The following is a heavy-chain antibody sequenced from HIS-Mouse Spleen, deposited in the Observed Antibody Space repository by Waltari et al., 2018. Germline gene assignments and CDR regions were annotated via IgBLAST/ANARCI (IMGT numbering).Heavy chain of an antibody. Sequence: VESGGGLVQPGGSLRLSCAASGFTFSSYSMNWVRQAPGKGLEWVSYISSSSSTIYCADSVKGRFTISRDNSKNTLYLQMNSLRAEDTAVYYCAKDNRGSSSWYTWFDPWGQGTLVTVSS. CDR2: ISSSSSTI. CDR1: GFTFSSYS. CDR3: AKDNRGSSSWYTWFDP. J-gene: IGHJ5*02. D-gene: IGHD6-13*01. V-gene: IGHV3-48*01.